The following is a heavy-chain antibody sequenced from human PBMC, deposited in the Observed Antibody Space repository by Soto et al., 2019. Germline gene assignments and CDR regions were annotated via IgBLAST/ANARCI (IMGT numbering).Heavy chain of an antibody. Sequence: GSLRLSCVASGFTFGSRAMSWVRQAPGEGLEWVSTFTDTGGDTKYADSVRGRFTISRDNSKNTLYLQMRSLRAEDSAVYYCARGSKDYYPGSRIFDFWGRGTLVTVSS. V-gene: IGHV3-23*01. CDR3: ARGSKDYYPGSRIFDF. CDR1: GFTFGSRA. D-gene: IGHD3-10*01. CDR2: FTDTGGDT. J-gene: IGHJ4*02.